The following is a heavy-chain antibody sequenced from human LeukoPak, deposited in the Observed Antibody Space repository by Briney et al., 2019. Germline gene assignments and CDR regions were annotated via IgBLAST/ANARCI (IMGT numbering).Heavy chain of an antibody. J-gene: IGHJ5*02. CDR3: ARGYPSLIGNNWFDP. Sequence: SQTLSLTCTVSGGSISSGSYYWSWIRQPAGKGLEWIGRIYTSGSTNYNPSLKSRITISVDTSKNQFSLKLSSVTAADTAVYYCARGYPSLIGNNWFDPWGQGTLVTVSS. CDR2: IYTSGST. V-gene: IGHV4-61*02. D-gene: IGHD3-22*01. CDR1: GGSISSGSYY.